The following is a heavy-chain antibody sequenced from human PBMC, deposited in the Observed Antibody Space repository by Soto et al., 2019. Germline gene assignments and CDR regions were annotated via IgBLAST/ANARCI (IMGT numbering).Heavy chain of an antibody. CDR3: ARDLMLARGWNNYYYVLDV. CDR1: GFTFSTYW. J-gene: IGHJ6*02. V-gene: IGHV3-7*01. CDR2: IKEDGGEK. D-gene: IGHD1-1*01. Sequence: PGGSLRLSCAASGFTFSTYWMTWVRQAPGKGLEWVANIKEDGGEKEYVDSVKGRFTISRDNAKNSLFLQMNSLRVEDTAVYFCARDLMLARGWNNYYYVLDVWGQGTTVTVSS.